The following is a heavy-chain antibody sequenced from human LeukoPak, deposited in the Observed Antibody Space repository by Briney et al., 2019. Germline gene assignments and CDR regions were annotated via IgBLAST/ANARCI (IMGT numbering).Heavy chain of an antibody. J-gene: IGHJ4*02. CDR3: SRDHSSTAYWELDY. CDR1: GYIFTDYF. D-gene: IGHD3-10*01. V-gene: IGHV1-2*06. Sequence: ASVKVSCKASGYIFTDYFIHWVRQAPGQGPEWMGRVNPKNGDTYYAQTFQGRVTVTGATSISTAYMDLTTLRSDDTAIYYCSRDHSSTAYWELDYWGQGTLVTVSS. CDR2: VNPKNGDT.